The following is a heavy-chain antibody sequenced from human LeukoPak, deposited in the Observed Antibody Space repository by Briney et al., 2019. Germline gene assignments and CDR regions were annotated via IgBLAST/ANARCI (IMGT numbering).Heavy chain of an antibody. CDR1: GYTFTSYD. D-gene: IGHD6-13*01. CDR2: MNPNSGNT. V-gene: IGHV1-8*01. J-gene: IGHJ4*02. Sequence: EASVKVSCKASGYTFTSYDINWVRQATGQGLEWMGWMNPNSGNTGYAQKFQGRVTMTRNTSISTAYMELSSLRSEDTAVYYCASGSDLIAAVLDYWGQGTLVTVSS. CDR3: ASGSDLIAAVLDY.